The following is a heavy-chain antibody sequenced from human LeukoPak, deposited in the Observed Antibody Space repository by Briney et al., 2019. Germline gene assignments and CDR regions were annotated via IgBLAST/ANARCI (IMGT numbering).Heavy chain of an antibody. CDR1: GGSITTNNYY. J-gene: IGHJ3*02. V-gene: IGHV4-39*07. CDR3: ARGPYSYDSSGAFDI. CDR2: INRSGST. Sequence: SETLSLTCTVSGGSITTNNYYWSWIRQPPGKGLEWIGEINRSGSTNYNPSLKSRVTISVDTSKNQFSLKLSSVTAADTAVYFCARGPYSYDSSGAFDIWGQGTMVTVSS. D-gene: IGHD3-22*01.